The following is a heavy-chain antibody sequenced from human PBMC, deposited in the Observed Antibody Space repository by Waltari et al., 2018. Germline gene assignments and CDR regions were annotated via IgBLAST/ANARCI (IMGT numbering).Heavy chain of an antibody. CDR2: ISESGAGT. CDR1: GFTFSSYA. V-gene: IGHV3-23*01. D-gene: IGHD3-9*01. Sequence: EVQLLESGGGLVQPGGSLRLSCAASGFTFSSYAMSWVRQAPGKGLEWVSAISESGAGTYYADSVKGRFTISRDNAKNSLYLQMNSLRAEDTAVYYCARDALRYFDWLPNYYYYGMDVWGQGTTVTVSS. CDR3: ARDALRYFDWLPNYYYYGMDV. J-gene: IGHJ6*02.